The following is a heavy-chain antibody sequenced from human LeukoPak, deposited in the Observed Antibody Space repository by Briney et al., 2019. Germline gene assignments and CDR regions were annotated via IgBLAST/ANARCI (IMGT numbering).Heavy chain of an antibody. J-gene: IGHJ3*02. D-gene: IGHD6-13*01. CDR2: ISSSSSYI. CDR1: GFTFSSYS. CDR3: AIAAAEDDAFDI. Sequence: GGSLRLSCAASGFTFSSYSMNWVRQAPGKGLEWVSSISSSSSYIYYADSVKGRFTISRDNAKNSLYLQMNSLRAEDTAVYYCAIAAAEDDAFDIWGQGTMVTVSS. V-gene: IGHV3-21*01.